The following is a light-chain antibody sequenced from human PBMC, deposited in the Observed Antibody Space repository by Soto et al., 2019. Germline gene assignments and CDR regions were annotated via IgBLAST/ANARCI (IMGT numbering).Light chain of an antibody. J-gene: IGKJ1*01. V-gene: IGKV3-15*01. CDR1: QSVSSN. CDR2: GAS. Sequence: EIVMTQSPATLSVSPGERATLSCRASQSVSSNLAWYQQKPGQAPRLLIYGASTRATGIAARFSGSGSGTDFTLSISSLQPEDFALYYCHQRQSWPRTFGQGTNVDI. CDR3: HQRQSWPRT.